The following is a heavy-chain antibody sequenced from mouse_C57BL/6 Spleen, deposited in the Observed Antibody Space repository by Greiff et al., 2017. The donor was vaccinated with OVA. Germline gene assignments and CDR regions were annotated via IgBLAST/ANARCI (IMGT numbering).Heavy chain of an antibody. CDR2: IYPGNSDT. CDR1: GYTFTSYW. CDR3: TRRDYDYDDYFDY. J-gene: IGHJ2*01. V-gene: IGHV1-5*01. D-gene: IGHD2-4*01. Sequence: VQLQQSGTVLARPGASVKMSCKTSGYTFTSYWMHWVKQRPGQGLEWIGAIYPGNSDTSYNQKFKGKAKLTAVTSASTAYMELSSLTNEDSAVYYCTRRDYDYDDYFDYWGQGTTLTVSS.